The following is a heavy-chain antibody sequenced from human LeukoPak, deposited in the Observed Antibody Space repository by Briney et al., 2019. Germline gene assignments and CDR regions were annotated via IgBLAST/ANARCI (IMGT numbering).Heavy chain of an antibody. CDR3: ARAGTGGGYDSGFDY. CDR2: INSDGSST. J-gene: IGHJ4*02. V-gene: IGHV3-74*01. CDR1: GFTFSSYW. D-gene: IGHD5-12*01. Sequence: GGSLRLSCAASGFTFSSYWMRWVRQAPGKGLVWVSRINSDGSSTSYADSVKGRFTISRDNAKNTLYLQMNSLRAEDTAVYYCARAGTGGGYDSGFDYWGQGTLVTVSS.